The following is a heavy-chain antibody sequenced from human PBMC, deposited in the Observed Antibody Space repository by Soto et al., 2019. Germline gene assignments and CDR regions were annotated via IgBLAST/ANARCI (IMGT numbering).Heavy chain of an antibody. J-gene: IGHJ1*01. Sequence: EVQLLESGGGLVQPGGSLRLSCAASGFTFSSYAMSWVRQAPGKGLEWVSAISGSGGSTYYADSGKGRFTISRDNSKNKLYLQMNSLRAEDTAVYYCAKGGAAAGTKEYFQHWGQGTLVTVSS. CDR1: GFTFSSYA. D-gene: IGHD6-13*01. CDR3: AKGGAAAGTKEYFQH. CDR2: ISGSGGST. V-gene: IGHV3-23*01.